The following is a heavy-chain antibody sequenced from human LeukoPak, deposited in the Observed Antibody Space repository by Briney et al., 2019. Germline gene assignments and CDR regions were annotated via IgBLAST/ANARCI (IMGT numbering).Heavy chain of an antibody. D-gene: IGHD5-24*01. CDR1: GFTFSSYT. J-gene: IGHJ4*02. Sequence: PGGSLRLSCAASGFTFSSYTMSWVRQAPGKGLEWVSGISVSGGSTYYTDSVEGRFTISRDDSKSTLNLQMNSLRADDTAVYYCARWDGYGDYWGQGTLVTVSP. CDR2: ISVSGGST. CDR3: ARWDGYGDY. V-gene: IGHV3-23*01.